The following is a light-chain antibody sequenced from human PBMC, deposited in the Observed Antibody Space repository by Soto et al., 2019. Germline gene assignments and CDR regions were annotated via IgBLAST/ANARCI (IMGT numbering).Light chain of an antibody. V-gene: IGKV1-12*01. Sequence: DIQMTQSPSSVSASVGDSVTITCRASQDISSWLAWYQQKPGKAPSLLIYAASSLQSGVPSRFSGSGSGTDFTLTISCLQSEDFATYYCQQYYSYPQTFGQGTKVDIK. CDR1: QDISSW. J-gene: IGKJ1*01. CDR2: AAS. CDR3: QQYYSYPQT.